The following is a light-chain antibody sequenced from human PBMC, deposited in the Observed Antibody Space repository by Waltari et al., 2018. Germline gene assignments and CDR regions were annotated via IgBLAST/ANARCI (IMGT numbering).Light chain of an antibody. Sequence: QSPLTQPASVSGSPGQSITISCTGTSSDIGFYKLVSWYQQYPGKAPKAMIYEVTKRPSGVSNRFSGSKSGNTASLTISGLQAEDEADYYCFSYAGTSSGVFGTGTKVTVL. CDR2: EVT. V-gene: IGLV2-23*02. CDR1: SSDIGFYKL. CDR3: FSYAGTSSGV. J-gene: IGLJ1*01.